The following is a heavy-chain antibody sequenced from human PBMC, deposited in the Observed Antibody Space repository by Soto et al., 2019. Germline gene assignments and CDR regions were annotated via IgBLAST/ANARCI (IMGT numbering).Heavy chain of an antibody. CDR1: GFTFSSYA. V-gene: IGHV3-23*01. J-gene: IGHJ4*02. Sequence: GGSLRLSCAASGFTFSSYAMSWVRQAPGKGLEWVSAISGSGGSTYYADSVKGRFTISRDNSKNTLYLQMNSLRAEDTAVYYCAKDHYDFWSGRLDYWGQGTLVTVSS. CDR2: ISGSGGST. CDR3: AKDHYDFWSGRLDY. D-gene: IGHD3-3*01.